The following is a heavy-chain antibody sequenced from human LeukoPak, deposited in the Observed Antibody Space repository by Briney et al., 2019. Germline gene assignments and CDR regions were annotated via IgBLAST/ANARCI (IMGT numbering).Heavy chain of an antibody. CDR3: AREPELRYFDWFRPLPYYFDY. D-gene: IGHD3-9*01. V-gene: IGHV3-7*01. Sequence: GGSLRLSCAASGFTFSSYWMSWVRQAPGKGLEWVADIKEDGSEKYYVDSVKGRFTISRDNAKNSLYLQMNSLRAEDTAVYYCAREPELRYFDWFRPLPYYFDYWGQGTLVTVSS. J-gene: IGHJ4*02. CDR1: GFTFSSYW. CDR2: IKEDGSEK.